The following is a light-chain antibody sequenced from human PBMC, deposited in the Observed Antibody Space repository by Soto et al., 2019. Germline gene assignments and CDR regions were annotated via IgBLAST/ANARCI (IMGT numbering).Light chain of an antibody. CDR2: GAS. J-gene: IGKJ4*01. V-gene: IGKV3-15*01. CDR1: QSVSGN. Sequence: EIVMTQSPVTLSVSPGERATLSCMASQSVSGNLAWYQQKPGQAPRLLIYGASTRATGILARFSGSGSGTEFSLTISSLQSEDFAVYYCQQYNKWPLTFGGGTKVEIK. CDR3: QQYNKWPLT.